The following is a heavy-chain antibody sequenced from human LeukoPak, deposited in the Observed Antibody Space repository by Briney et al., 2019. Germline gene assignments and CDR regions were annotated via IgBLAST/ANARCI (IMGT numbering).Heavy chain of an antibody. Sequence: GGSLRLSCAASGFTFSSYAMSWVRQAPGKGLEWVSAISGSGGSTYYADSVKGRFTISRDNSKNTLYLQMNSLRAEDTAVYYCAKRIEAILLWPVDYWGQGTLVTVSS. V-gene: IGHV3-23*01. CDR1: GFTFSSYA. CDR3: AKRIEAILLWPVDY. D-gene: IGHD5-18*01. CDR2: ISGSGGST. J-gene: IGHJ4*02.